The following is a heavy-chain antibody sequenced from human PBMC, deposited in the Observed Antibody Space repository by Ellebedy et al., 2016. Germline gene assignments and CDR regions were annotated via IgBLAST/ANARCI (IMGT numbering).Heavy chain of an antibody. J-gene: IGHJ6*03. CDR2: INHSGST. D-gene: IGHD6-6*01. Sequence: SETLSLXXAVYGGSFSGYYWSWIRQPPGKGLEWIGEINHSGSTNYNPSLKSRVTISVDTSKNQFSLKLSSVTAADTAVYYCARDLIAARPTARYYYYYMDVWGKGTTVTVSS. CDR3: ARDLIAARPTARYYYYYMDV. V-gene: IGHV4-34*01. CDR1: GGSFSGYY.